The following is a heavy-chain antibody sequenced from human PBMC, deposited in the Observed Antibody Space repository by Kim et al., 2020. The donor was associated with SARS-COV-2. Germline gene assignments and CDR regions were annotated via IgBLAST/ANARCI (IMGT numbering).Heavy chain of an antibody. D-gene: IGHD2-8*01. V-gene: IGHV3-15*01. CDR2: IKSKTDGGTI. J-gene: IGHJ4*02. Sequence: GGSLRLSCAASGFTLSNAWVSWVRQAPGKGLEWVGRIKSKTDGGTIHYAAPVKGRFTISRDESRNTLYLQMNSLKTEDTAVYYCTTGAVYCDTGVCYSPFDSWGQGTLVTVSS. CDR3: TTGAVYCDTGVCYSPFDS. CDR1: GFTLSNAW.